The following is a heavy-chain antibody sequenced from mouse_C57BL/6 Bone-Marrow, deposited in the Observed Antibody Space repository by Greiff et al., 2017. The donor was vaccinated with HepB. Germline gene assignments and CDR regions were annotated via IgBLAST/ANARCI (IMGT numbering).Heavy chain of an antibody. J-gene: IGHJ2*01. CDR3: ARGDDAPALDG. CDR2: IYPRSGNT. Sequence: QVQLQQSGAELARPGASVKLSCKASGYTFTSSGISWVKQRTGQGLEWIGEIYPRSGNTYYNEKFKGKATLTADKSSSTAYMELRSLTSEDSAVYFSARGDDAPALDGWGQGTTLTVSS. CDR1: GYTFTSSG. D-gene: IGHD2-12*01. V-gene: IGHV1-81*01.